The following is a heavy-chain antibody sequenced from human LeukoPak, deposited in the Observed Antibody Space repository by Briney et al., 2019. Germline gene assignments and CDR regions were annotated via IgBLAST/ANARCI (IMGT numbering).Heavy chain of an antibody. V-gene: IGHV3-21*01. CDR3: ARDPYSGDYRNYSSSYMDV. CDR1: GFTFSSYS. D-gene: IGHD1-26*01. CDR2: ISTSSGYI. Sequence: PGGSLRLSCAASGFTFSSYSMNWVRQAPGKGLEWVSSISTSSGYIYYSDSVKGRFTISRDNAKNSLYLQMNSLGPEDTAVYYCARDPYSGDYRNYSSSYMDVWGKETTVTVSS. J-gene: IGHJ6*03.